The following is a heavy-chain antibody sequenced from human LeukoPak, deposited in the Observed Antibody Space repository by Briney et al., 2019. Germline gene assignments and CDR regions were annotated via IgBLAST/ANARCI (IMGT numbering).Heavy chain of an antibody. J-gene: IGHJ2*01. CDR1: GASISSYY. D-gene: IGHD2-21*01. V-gene: IGHV4-59*01. CDR2: IYYSGST. CDR3: ARTAYARFFDL. Sequence: SETLSLTCTVSGASISSYYWSWIRQPPGKGLEWIGHIYYSGSTNYNPSLKSRVTISIDTSKNQFSLKLSSVTAADTAVYYCARTAYARFFDLWGRGTLVTVSS.